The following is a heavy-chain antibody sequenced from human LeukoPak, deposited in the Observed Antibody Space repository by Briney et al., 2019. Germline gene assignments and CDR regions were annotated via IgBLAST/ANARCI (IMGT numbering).Heavy chain of an antibody. CDR2: INPNSGGT. CDR1: GYRFIENY. CDR3: ARAGVYYYGSGSYGAFDI. V-gene: IGHV1-2*02. Sequence: ASVKVSCKTSGYRFIENYIHWVRQAPGQGLEWMGWINPNSGGTNYAQKLQGRVTMTTDTSTSTAYMELRSLRSDDTAVYYCARAGVYYYGSGSYGAFDIWGQGTMVTVSS. J-gene: IGHJ3*02. D-gene: IGHD3-10*01.